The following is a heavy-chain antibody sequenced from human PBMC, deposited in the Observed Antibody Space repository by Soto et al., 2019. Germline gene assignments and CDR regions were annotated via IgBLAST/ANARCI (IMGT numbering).Heavy chain of an antibody. CDR1: GYTFTSYA. J-gene: IGHJ3*02. CDR3: ARAPVAGTKRNDFDI. CDR2: INAGNGNT. Sequence: QVQLVQSGAEVKKPGASVKVSCKASGYTFTSYAMHWVRQAPGQRLEWMGWINAGNGNTKYSQKCQGRVTMTRDTAASTAYRELSGLRSEDTAVYYCARAPVAGTKRNDFDIGGQGTMVTVSS. D-gene: IGHD6-19*01. V-gene: IGHV1-3*01.